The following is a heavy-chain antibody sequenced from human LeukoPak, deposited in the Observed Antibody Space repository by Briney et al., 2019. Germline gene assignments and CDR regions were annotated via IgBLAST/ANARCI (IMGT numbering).Heavy chain of an antibody. CDR1: GFTFSSYT. CDR2: ISNSGGNA. V-gene: IGHV3-23*01. Sequence: GGSLTLPCAASGFTFSSYTMNWVRQAPGKGLEWVSTISNSGGNAYSADSVKGRFTISRDNSKNTLYLQMNSVRAEDTAVYYCAKDLWENAGWYYFDYWGQGTLVSVSS. J-gene: IGHJ4*02. CDR3: AKDLWENAGWYYFDY. D-gene: IGHD6-19*01.